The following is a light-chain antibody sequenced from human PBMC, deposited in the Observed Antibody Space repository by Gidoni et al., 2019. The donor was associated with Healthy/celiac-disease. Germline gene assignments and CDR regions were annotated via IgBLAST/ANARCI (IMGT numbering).Light chain of an antibody. Sequence: SYVLTQPPSVSVAPGKTARITCGGNNIGSKSVHWYQQKPGQATVLVIYYDSDRPSWIPERFSGSNSGNTATLTISRVEAGDEADYYCQVWDSSSDQGVFGTGTKVTVL. J-gene: IGLJ1*01. V-gene: IGLV3-21*04. CDR2: YDS. CDR3: QVWDSSSDQGV. CDR1: NIGSKS.